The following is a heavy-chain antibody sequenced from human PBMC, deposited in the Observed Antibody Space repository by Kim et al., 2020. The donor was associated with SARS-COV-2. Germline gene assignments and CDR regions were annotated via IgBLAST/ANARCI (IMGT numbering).Heavy chain of an antibody. V-gene: IGHV7-4-1*02. J-gene: IGHJ4*02. Sequence: YAQVFTGRFVFPLDTSVSTAYLQISSLKADDTAVYYCAGSSGWYGRYFDYWGQGTLVTVSS. CDR3: AGSSGWYGRYFDY. D-gene: IGHD6-19*01.